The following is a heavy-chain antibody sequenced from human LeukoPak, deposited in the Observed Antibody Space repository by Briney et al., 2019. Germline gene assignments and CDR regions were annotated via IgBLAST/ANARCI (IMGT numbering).Heavy chain of an antibody. CDR3: ARGIDYTVTTSYYFEY. Sequence: GGSLRLSCAASGSTFSSYGMHWVRQAPGKGLEWVAVIWYDGSNTYYAESVKGRFNISRDNSKNTLSLQMNSLRAEDTAVYYCARGIDYTVTTSYYFEYWGQGTLVTVSS. CDR1: GSTFSSYG. V-gene: IGHV3-33*01. CDR2: IWYDGSNT. J-gene: IGHJ4*02. D-gene: IGHD4-17*01.